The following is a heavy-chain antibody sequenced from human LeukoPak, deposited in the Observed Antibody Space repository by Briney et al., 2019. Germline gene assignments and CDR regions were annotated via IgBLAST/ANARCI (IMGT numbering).Heavy chain of an antibody. Sequence: PGGSLRLSCAASGFTVSSNYMSWVRQAPGKGLEWVSVIYSGGSTYYADSVKGRFTISRDNSKNTLYLQMNSLRAEDSALYYCAKGRSAYSSSWYYFDYWGQGTLVTVSS. CDR2: IYSGGST. J-gene: IGHJ4*02. D-gene: IGHD6-13*01. V-gene: IGHV3-53*01. CDR3: AKGRSAYSSSWYYFDY. CDR1: GFTVSSNY.